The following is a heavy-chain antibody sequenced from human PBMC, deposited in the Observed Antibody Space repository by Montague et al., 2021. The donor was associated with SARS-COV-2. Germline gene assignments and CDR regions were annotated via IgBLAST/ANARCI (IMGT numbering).Heavy chain of an antibody. D-gene: IGHD3-9*01. Sequence: SETLSLTYAVSGGSISHYYWSWIRQPPGKGLEWIGYIYSSGGTNYNPSLKSRVTLSLDAAKNHFSLRLSSVTAADTAVYYCARRTDILTGYYDYWGQGTLVTVSS. V-gene: IGHV4-59*01. J-gene: IGHJ4*02. CDR1: GGSISHYY. CDR2: IYSSGGT. CDR3: ARRTDILTGYYDY.